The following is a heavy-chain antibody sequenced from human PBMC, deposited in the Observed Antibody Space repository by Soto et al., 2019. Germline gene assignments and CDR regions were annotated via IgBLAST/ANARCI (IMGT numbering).Heavy chain of an antibody. CDR3: ARGPAASGRYYYYYYGMDV. J-gene: IGHJ6*02. V-gene: IGHV3-53*01. D-gene: IGHD2-15*01. CDR1: GFTVSSNY. Sequence: GGSLRLSCAASGFTVSSNYMSWVRQSPGKGLEWVSVIYSGGSTYYADSVKGRFTISRDNSKNTLYLQMNSLRAEDTAVYYCARGPAASGRYYYYYYGMDVWGQGTTVTVSS. CDR2: IYSGGST.